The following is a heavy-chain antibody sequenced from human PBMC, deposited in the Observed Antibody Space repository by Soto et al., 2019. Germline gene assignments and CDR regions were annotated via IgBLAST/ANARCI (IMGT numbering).Heavy chain of an antibody. D-gene: IGHD2-21*01. CDR3: TANGFYSLDY. Sequence: SSETLSLTCTVSGGSISSYYWSWIRQPPGKGLEWIGYIYYSGSTNYNPSLKTRVIISVDKSKNSFSLTLSSVTAADTAVYYCTANGFYSLDYWGQGSLVTVSS. V-gene: IGHV4-59*12. J-gene: IGHJ4*02. CDR2: IYYSGST. CDR1: GGSISSYY.